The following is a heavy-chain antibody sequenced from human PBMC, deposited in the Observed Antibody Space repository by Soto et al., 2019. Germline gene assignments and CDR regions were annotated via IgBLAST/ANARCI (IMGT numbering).Heavy chain of an antibody. V-gene: IGHV3-21*01. CDR2: ISSGSSDT. J-gene: IGHJ4*02. CDR1: GFTFSRVS. CDR3: ARVAY. Sequence: PGGSLRLSCEASGFTFSRVSMNWCRQFPGKGLEWVASISSGSSDTWYADSVKGRFITSRDNAQNSLFLQMNTLRPEDTAMYYCARVAYWGPGTQVTVSS.